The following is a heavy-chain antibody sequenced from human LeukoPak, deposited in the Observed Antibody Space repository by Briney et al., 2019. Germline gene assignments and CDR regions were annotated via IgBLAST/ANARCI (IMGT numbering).Heavy chain of an antibody. D-gene: IGHD5-18*01. J-gene: IGHJ4*01. CDR3: ARDDLSGETALDY. CDR2: INPNSGGT. CDR1: GYTFTGYY. V-gene: IGHV1-2*02. Sequence: ASVKVSCKTSGYTFTGYYMHWVRQAPGQGLEWMGWINPNSGGTNYAQKFQGRVTMTRDTSISTAYMELSRLRSDDTAIYYCARDDLSGETALDYWGQGTLVTVSS.